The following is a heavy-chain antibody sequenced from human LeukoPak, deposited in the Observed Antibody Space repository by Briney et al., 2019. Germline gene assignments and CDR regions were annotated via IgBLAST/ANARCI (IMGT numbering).Heavy chain of an antibody. CDR3: ARGGPGEALHI. V-gene: IGHV3-13*01. D-gene: IGHD3-10*01. CDR2: FGYYGYT. Sequence: GVSLRLFYAACGHSESKFYVLWVRHAWRKGWEWVMVFGYYGYTYYSGSVKGRFSISRGSAKNSLDLQMSGLRAGDTSMYYCARGGPGEALHIGGQGTMVTVSS. CDR1: GHSESKFY. J-gene: IGHJ3*02.